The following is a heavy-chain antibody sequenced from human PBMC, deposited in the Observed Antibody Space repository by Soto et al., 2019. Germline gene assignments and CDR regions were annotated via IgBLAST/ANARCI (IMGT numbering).Heavy chain of an antibody. V-gene: IGHV4-4*02. D-gene: IGHD6-13*01. CDR2: IYHSGST. CDR1: GGSISSSNW. Sequence: SETLSLTCAVSGGSISSSNWWSWGRQPPGKGLEWIGEIYHSGSTNYNPSLKSRVTISVDTSKNHFSLKLSSVTAADTAVYYCARALIAAAGNYYYYGMDVWGQGTTVTVSS. CDR3: ARALIAAAGNYYYYGMDV. J-gene: IGHJ6*02.